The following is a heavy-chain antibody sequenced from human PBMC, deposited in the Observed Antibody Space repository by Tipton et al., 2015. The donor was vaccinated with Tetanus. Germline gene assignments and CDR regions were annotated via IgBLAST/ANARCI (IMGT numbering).Heavy chain of an antibody. V-gene: IGHV4-4*07. CDR1: GGSISSYY. CDR3: ARGRHFIEVALPLDY. Sequence: TLSLTCTVSGGSISSYYWSWIRQPAGKGLEWIGRIYTSESTNYNPSLKSRVTMSVDTSKNQFSLKLSSVTAADTAVYYCARGRHFIEVALPLDYWGQGTLVTVSS. J-gene: IGHJ4*02. D-gene: IGHD6-19*01. CDR2: IYTSEST.